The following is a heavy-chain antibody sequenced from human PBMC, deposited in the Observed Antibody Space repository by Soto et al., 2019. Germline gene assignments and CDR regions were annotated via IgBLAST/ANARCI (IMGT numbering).Heavy chain of an antibody. V-gene: IGHV3-33*01. D-gene: IGHD1-1*01. Sequence: GGSLRLSCTASGFTFNSYGFNWVRQAPGKGLEWVAVIWYDGNTKYYADSVKGRFTISRDNLRSTVYLQMNSLTAEDTALYSCATGWTPLTTRYYGLDVWGQGTTVTVSS. CDR1: GFTFNSYG. CDR3: ATGWTPLTTRYYGLDV. J-gene: IGHJ6*02. CDR2: IWYDGNTK.